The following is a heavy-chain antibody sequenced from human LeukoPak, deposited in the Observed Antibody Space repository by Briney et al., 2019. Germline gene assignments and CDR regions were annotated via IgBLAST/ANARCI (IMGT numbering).Heavy chain of an antibody. J-gene: IGHJ2*01. D-gene: IGHD3-16*01. CDR1: GFTLSNYW. V-gene: IGHV3-74*01. CDR3: ARDGGTGTHDLYFDL. Sequence: GGSLRLSCAASGFTLSNYWMIHWVRQVPGKGLQWVSRINNDGNLKTDGRDTGYADSVKGRFTISTDNTKNTLYLQMNSLRAEDTAVYYCARDGGTGTHDLYFDLWGRRTQVTVSS. CDR2: INNDGNLKTDGRDT.